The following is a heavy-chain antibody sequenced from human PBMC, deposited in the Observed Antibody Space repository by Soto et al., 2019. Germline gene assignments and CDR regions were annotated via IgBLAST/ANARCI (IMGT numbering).Heavy chain of an antibody. Sequence: EVQLVESGGGLVQPGGSLRLSCAASGFTFSSYDMHWFRQATGKGLEWVSAIGTAGDPYYPGSVKGRFTISRENAKNSLYLQMNSLRAGDTAVYYCARGAVDYYGSGSYQPAHYYYGMDVWGQGTTVTVSS. CDR1: GFTFSSYD. V-gene: IGHV3-13*05. J-gene: IGHJ6*02. CDR3: ARGAVDYYGSGSYQPAHYYYGMDV. D-gene: IGHD3-10*01. CDR2: IGTAGDP.